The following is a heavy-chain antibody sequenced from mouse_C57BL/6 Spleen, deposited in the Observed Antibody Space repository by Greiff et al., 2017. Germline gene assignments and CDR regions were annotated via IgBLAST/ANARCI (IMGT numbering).Heavy chain of an antibody. CDR2: IDPSDSYT. J-gene: IGHJ3*01. Sequence: VQLQQPGAELVKPGASVKLSCKASGYTFTSYWMQWVKQRPGQGLEWIGEIDPSDSYTNYNQKFKGKSTLTVDTSSSTAYMQLNSLTSEDSAVYYCARGSGNFSAWFDYWGQGTLVTVSA. CDR1: GYTFTSYW. CDR3: ARGSGNFSAWFDY. V-gene: IGHV1-50*01. D-gene: IGHD1-3*01.